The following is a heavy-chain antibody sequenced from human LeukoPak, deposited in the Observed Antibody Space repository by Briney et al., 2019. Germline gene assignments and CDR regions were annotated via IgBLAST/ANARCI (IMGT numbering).Heavy chain of an antibody. Sequence: SETLSLTCTVSGSGGSISNYYWGWIRQPPGKGLEWIGYIYYSGSTNHNPSLKSRVTMSVDTSKNQLSLKLSSVTAADTAVYYCARDLRSSGWYVFDHWGRGTLVTVSS. CDR1: GSGGSISNYY. V-gene: IGHV4-59*01. D-gene: IGHD6-19*01. CDR2: IYYSGST. CDR3: ARDLRSSGWYVFDH. J-gene: IGHJ4*02.